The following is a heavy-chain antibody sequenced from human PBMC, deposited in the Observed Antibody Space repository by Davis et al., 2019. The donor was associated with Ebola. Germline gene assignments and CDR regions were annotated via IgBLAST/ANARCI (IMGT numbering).Heavy chain of an antibody. Sequence: GESLKISCTASGFTFSGYWMSWVRQAPGKGLEWVANIDQDGSEKFYVDSVKGRFTISRDSAKNSLYLQMNSLRADDTAVYYCARYIITPGGVPHFDHWGQGTQVTVSS. J-gene: IGHJ4*02. V-gene: IGHV3-7*01. CDR2: IDQDGSEK. CDR3: ARYIITPGGVPHFDH. D-gene: IGHD3-16*01. CDR1: GFTFSGYW.